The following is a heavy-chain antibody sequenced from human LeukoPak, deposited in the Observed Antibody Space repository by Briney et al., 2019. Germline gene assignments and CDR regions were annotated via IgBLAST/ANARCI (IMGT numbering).Heavy chain of an antibody. D-gene: IGHD2-15*01. CDR3: ARVRGYCSGGSCYSLRHIDH. J-gene: IGHJ4*02. V-gene: IGHV3-11*01. CDR2: ISSSGSTI. CDR1: GFTFSDYY. Sequence: PGGSLRLSCAASGFTFSDYYMSWIRQAPGKGLEWVSYISSSGSTIYYADSVKGRFTISRDNAKNSLYLQMNSLRAEDTAVYYCARVRGYCSGGSCYSLRHIDHWGQGTLVTVSS.